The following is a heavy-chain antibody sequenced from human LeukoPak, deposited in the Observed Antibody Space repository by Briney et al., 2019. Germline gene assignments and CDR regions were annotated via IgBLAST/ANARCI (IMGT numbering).Heavy chain of an antibody. D-gene: IGHD6-13*01. Sequence: GGSLRLSCAASGFTFSSYAMSWVRQAPGKGLEWVSAISGSGGSTYYADSVKGRFTISRDNSKNTLYLQMNSLRAEDTAVYYCAKKSGVAAAVSGSFDIWGQGTMVTVSS. CDR3: AKKSGVAAAVSGSFDI. CDR2: ISGSGGST. CDR1: GFTFSSYA. J-gene: IGHJ3*02. V-gene: IGHV3-23*01.